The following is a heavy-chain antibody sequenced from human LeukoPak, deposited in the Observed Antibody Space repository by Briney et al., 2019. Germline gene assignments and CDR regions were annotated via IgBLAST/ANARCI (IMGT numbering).Heavy chain of an antibody. Sequence: GGSLRLSCAASGFTFSSYAMSWVRQAPGKGLESVSAISGSGGSTYYADSVKGRFTISRDNSKSTLYLQMNSLKAEDTAVYYCASNWAYDYVVQSYWGQGTLVTVSS. V-gene: IGHV3-23*01. CDR2: ISGSGGST. D-gene: IGHD3-16*01. CDR3: ASNWAYDYVVQSY. J-gene: IGHJ4*02. CDR1: GFTFSSYA.